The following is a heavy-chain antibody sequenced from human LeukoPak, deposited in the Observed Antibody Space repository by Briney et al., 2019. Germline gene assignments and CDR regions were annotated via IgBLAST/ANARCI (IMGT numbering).Heavy chain of an antibody. J-gene: IGHJ4*02. CDR3: ARAWEQQLVRYYFDY. V-gene: IGHV1-46*01. D-gene: IGHD6-13*01. Sequence: ASVKVSCKASGYTFTSYYMHWVRQAPGQGLEWMGIINPSGGSASYAQKFQGRVTMTRDTSMSTVYMELSSLRSEDTAVYYCARAWEQQLVRYYFDYWGQGTLVTVSS. CDR1: GYTFTSYY. CDR2: INPSGGSA.